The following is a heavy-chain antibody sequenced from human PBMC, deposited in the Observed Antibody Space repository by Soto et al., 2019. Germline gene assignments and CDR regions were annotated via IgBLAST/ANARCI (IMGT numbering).Heavy chain of an antibody. V-gene: IGHV1-18*01. J-gene: IGHJ4*01. CDR2: VSAYNGER. Sequence: QVQLVQSGAEVKKPGASVKVSCKASGYTFTNYGINWVRQAPGQGLEWLGWVSAYNGERRYAQRVQARVIMTTDTSTTTAYREWRSLRSDDTAVYYCSRGTSIPASGDYWGQGTLVTVSS. CDR1: GYTFTNYG. D-gene: IGHD6-6*01. CDR3: SRGTSIPASGDY.